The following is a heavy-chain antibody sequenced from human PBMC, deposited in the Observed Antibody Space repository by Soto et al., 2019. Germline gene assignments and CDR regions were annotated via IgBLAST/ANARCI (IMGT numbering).Heavy chain of an antibody. CDR1: GFTFSSYG. V-gene: IGHV3-33*01. CDR3: ARDRTQLWFHYYYGMDV. J-gene: IGHJ6*02. Sequence: ESGGGVVQPGRSLRLSCAASGFTFSSYGMHWVRQAPGKGLEWVAVIWYDGSNKYYADSVKGRFTISRDNSKNTLYLQMNSLRAEDTAVYYCARDRTQLWFHYYYGMDVWGQGTTVTVSS. D-gene: IGHD5-18*01. CDR2: IWYDGSNK.